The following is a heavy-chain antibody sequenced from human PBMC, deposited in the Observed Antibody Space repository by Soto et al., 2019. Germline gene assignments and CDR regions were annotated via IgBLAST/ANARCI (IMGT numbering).Heavy chain of an antibody. CDR2: IYYSGST. V-gene: IGHV4-39*01. Sequence: SETLSLTCTVSGGSISSSSYYWGWIRQPPGKGLEWIGSIYYSGSTYYNPSLKSRVTISVDTSKNQFSLKLSSVTAADTAVYYCARGGGPSTDVSLDTWGQGTLVTVSS. CDR3: ARGGGPSTDVSLDT. J-gene: IGHJ5*02. CDR1: GGSISSSSYY. D-gene: IGHD3-16*01.